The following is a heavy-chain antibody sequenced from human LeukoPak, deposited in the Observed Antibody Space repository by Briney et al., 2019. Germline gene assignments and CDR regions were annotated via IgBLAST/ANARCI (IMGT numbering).Heavy chain of an antibody. J-gene: IGHJ4*02. CDR1: GFTFSSYG. V-gene: IGHV3-30*03. CDR3: GGGAPGSGRPRFDY. D-gene: IGHD3-10*01. CDR2: ISYDGSNK. Sequence: GRSLRLSCAASGFTFSSYGMHWVRQAPGKGLEWVAVISYDGSNKYYADSVKGRFTISRDNSKNTLYLQMNSLRAGDTAVYYCGGGAPGSGRPRFDYWGQGTLVTVSS.